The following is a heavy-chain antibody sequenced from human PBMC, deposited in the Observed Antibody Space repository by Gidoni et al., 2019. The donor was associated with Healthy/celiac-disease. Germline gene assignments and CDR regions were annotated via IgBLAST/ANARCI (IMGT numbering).Heavy chain of an antibody. Sequence: QVQLVESGGGLVKPGGSLRISCAASGFTFSDYYMSWIRQAPGKGLEWLSYISSSVSTIYQADSVKCRFTISRDNAKDSLFLQMNSLRAEDTALYYCARAGIVGITPLENWGQGTLVTVSS. CDR2: ISSSVSTI. J-gene: IGHJ4*02. CDR3: ARAGIVGITPLEN. CDR1: GFTFSDYY. D-gene: IGHD1-26*01. V-gene: IGHV3-11*01.